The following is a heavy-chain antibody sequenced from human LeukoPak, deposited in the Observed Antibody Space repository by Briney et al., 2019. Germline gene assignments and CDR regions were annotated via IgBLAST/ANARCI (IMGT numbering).Heavy chain of an antibody. Sequence: GGSLRLSCAASGLTFSSYSMNWVRQAPGKGLGWVSSISSSSSYIYYADSVKGRFTISRDNAKNSLYLQMNSLRAEDTAVYYCARESGDTAMASDYWGQGTLVTVSS. D-gene: IGHD5-18*01. CDR2: ISSSSSYI. V-gene: IGHV3-21*01. J-gene: IGHJ4*02. CDR1: GLTFSSYS. CDR3: ARESGDTAMASDY.